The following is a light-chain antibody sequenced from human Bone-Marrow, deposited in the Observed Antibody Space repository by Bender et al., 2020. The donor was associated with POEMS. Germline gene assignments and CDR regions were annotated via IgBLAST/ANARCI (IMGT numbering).Light chain of an antibody. Sequence: QSALTQPASVSGSPGQSVTISCTGTSSDVGSYNYVSWYQHRPGKAPKVIIYDVTKRPSGISNRFSGSKSGNTASLTISGLQTEDEADYYCCSYAGSSTFPVFGGGTKLTVL. V-gene: IGLV2-23*02. CDR3: CSYAGSSTFPV. CDR1: SSDVGSYNY. CDR2: DVT. J-gene: IGLJ2*01.